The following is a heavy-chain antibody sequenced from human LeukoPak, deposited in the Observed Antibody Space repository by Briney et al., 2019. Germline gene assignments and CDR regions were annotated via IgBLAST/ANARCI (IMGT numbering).Heavy chain of an antibody. CDR1: GFTDYY. CDR2: INPNSGGT. D-gene: IGHD6-6*01. Sequence: ASVKVSCKASGFTDYYIHWVRQAPGQGLEWMGWINPNSGGTNYAQKFQGRFTMTRDTSISTAYMELSRLMSDDTAVYYCASGPSDLGSSSQFWGQGTLVTVSS. CDR3: ASGPSDLGSSSQF. J-gene: IGHJ4*02. V-gene: IGHV1-2*02.